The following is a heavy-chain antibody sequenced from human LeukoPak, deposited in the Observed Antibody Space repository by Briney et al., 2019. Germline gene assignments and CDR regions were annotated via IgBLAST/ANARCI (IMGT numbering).Heavy chain of an antibody. D-gene: IGHD4-17*01. CDR2: ISYDGSNK. V-gene: IGHV3-30*18. J-gene: IGHJ4*02. CDR3: AKDPTVTIYLDY. Sequence: GGSLRLSCAASGFTFSSYGMHWVRQAPGKGLEWVAVISYDGSNKYYADSVKGRFTISRDNSKNTLYLQMNSLRAEDTAVYYCAKDPTVTIYLDYWGQGILVTVSS. CDR1: GFTFSSYG.